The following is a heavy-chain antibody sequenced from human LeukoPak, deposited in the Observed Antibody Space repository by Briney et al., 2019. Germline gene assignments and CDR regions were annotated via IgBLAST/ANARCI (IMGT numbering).Heavy chain of an antibody. CDR2: IYSGGST. CDR3: AREGLSYYYYGMDV. V-gene: IGHV3-53*01. Sequence: GGSLRLSCAASGFTVSSNYMSWVRQAPGKGLEWVSVIYSGGSTYYADSVKGRFTISRDNSKNTLYLQMNSLRAEDTAVYYCAREGLSYYYYGMDVWGQGTTVTVSS. J-gene: IGHJ6*02. D-gene: IGHD3/OR15-3a*01. CDR1: GFTVSSNY.